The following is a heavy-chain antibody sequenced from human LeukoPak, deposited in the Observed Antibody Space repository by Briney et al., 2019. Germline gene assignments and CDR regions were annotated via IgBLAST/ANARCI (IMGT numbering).Heavy chain of an antibody. D-gene: IGHD6-19*01. CDR1: GFSFGGYG. CDR2: IWYDGSGK. J-gene: IGHJ3*02. Sequence: QPGRSLRLTCAASGFSFGGYGMHWVRQAPGKGLKWVAVIWYDGSGKYYGDSVKGRFSVSRDNSENRLYLQMNGLRAEDTAVYYCARAYSSGSGVETFDIWGQGTMVTVSS. V-gene: IGHV3-33*01. CDR3: ARAYSSGSGVETFDI.